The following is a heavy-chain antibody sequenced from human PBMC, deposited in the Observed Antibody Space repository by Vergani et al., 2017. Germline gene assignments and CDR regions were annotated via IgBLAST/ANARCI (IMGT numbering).Heavy chain of an antibody. J-gene: IGHJ2*01. CDR3: ARRGTQWEFFTL. CDR2: IYPGDSDT. CDR1: GYSFSDYW. D-gene: IGHD1-26*01. V-gene: IGHV5-51*01. Sequence: EVQLVQSGAEVKKPGESMKISCKGSGYSFSDYWIAWVRQMPGKGLEWMGIIYPGDSDTRYSPSFQGQVTISVDKSISTAYLQWSSLKASDTAIYYCARRGTQWEFFTLWGRGTLVTVSS.